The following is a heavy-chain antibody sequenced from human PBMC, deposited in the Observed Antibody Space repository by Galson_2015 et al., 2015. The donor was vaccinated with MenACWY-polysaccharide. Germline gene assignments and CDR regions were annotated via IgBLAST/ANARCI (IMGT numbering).Heavy chain of an antibody. CDR2: IWYDGSEY. Sequence: SLRLSCAASGYRFSSYGIHWVRQAPGRGLEWVAVIWYDGSEYYYGDSVEGRFTISRDNSKNMAYLQMNSLRAEDTAVYYCTSLTIAWGQGTLVTVSS. D-gene: IGHD3-10*01. CDR3: TSLTIA. V-gene: IGHV3-33*01. J-gene: IGHJ4*02. CDR1: GYRFSSYG.